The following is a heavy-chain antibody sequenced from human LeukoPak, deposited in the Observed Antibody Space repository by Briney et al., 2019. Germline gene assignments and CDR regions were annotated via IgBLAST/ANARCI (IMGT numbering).Heavy chain of an antibody. CDR3: ARAPLEYNYAYDY. J-gene: IGHJ4*02. CDR2: ISRGSTTI. V-gene: IGHV3-48*01. Sequence: GGSLRLSCVASGFTFSTYSMNWVRQAPGKGLEWVSYISRGSTTIYYADSVKGRFTISRDNAKNSLYLQMNSLRAEDTALYYCARAPLEYNYAYDYWGRGTLVTVSS. D-gene: IGHD5-24*01. CDR1: GFTFSTYS.